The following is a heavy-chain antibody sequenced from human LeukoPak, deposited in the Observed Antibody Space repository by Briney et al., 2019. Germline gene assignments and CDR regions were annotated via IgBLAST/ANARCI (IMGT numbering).Heavy chain of an antibody. J-gene: IGHJ4*02. V-gene: IGHV3-23*01. CDR2: ISGSGGST. CDR3: AKTSGYHGTTYYFDY. D-gene: IGHD5-12*01. Sequence: PGGSLRLSCAASGFTFSSYAMSWVRQAPGKGLEWVSAISGSGGSTYYADSVKGRFTIPRDNSKNTLYLQMNSLRAEDTAVYYCAKTSGYHGTTYYFDYWGQGTLVTVSS. CDR1: GFTFSSYA.